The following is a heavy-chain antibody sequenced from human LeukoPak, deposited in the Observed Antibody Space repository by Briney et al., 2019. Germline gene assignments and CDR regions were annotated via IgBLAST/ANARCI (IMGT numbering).Heavy chain of an antibody. CDR1: RGTFSSYA. D-gene: IGHD3-22*01. CDR3: ARDREDYYDSSGYYYY. V-gene: IGHV1-69*05. CDR2: IIPIFGTA. Sequence: SVKVSCNPSRGTFSSYAISWVRQAPGQGLEEMGGIIPIFGTANYAQKFQGRVTITTDESTRTAYMEMSRVRSEDTDVYYCARDREDYYDSSGYYYYWGQGTLVTVSS. J-gene: IGHJ4*02.